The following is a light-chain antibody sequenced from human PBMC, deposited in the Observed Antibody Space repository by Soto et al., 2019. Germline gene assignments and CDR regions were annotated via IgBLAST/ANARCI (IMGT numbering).Light chain of an antibody. CDR2: GAS. Sequence: EIVLTQSPGTLSLSPGERATLSCRASQSVSSNYLAWYQQKPGQAPRLLVYGASIRATGIPDRFSGSGSGTDLTLTISRVEPEDFSVYYCQHYGSSPFTFGPGPRVDIK. CDR3: QHYGSSPFT. CDR1: QSVSSNY. J-gene: IGKJ3*01. V-gene: IGKV3-20*01.